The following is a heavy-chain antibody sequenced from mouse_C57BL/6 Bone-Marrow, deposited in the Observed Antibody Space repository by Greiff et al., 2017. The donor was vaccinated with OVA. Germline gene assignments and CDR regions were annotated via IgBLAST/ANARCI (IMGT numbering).Heavy chain of an antibody. Sequence: QVQLKQPGAELVMPGASVKLSCKASGYTFTSYWMHWVKQRPGQGLEWIGEIDPSDSYTNYNQKFKGKSTLTVDKSSSTAYMQLSSLTSEDSAVYYCARVGARGFAYWGQGTLVTVSA. V-gene: IGHV1-69*01. CDR3: ARVGARGFAY. CDR2: IDPSDSYT. D-gene: IGHD3-1*01. J-gene: IGHJ3*01. CDR1: GYTFTSYW.